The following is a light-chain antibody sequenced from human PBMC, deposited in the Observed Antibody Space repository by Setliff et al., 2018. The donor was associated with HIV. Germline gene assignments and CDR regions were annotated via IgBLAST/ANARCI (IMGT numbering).Light chain of an antibody. CDR1: SGSVSTSSY. CDR3: VLYLGSGIAI. J-gene: IGLJ2*01. V-gene: IGLV8-61*01. Sequence: QTVVTQESSFSVSPGGTVTLTCGLSSGSVSTSSYPSWYQQTPGQAPRTLIYSTNTRCSGVPDRFSGSILGNKAALTITGAQAEDESDHYCVLYLGSGIAIFGGGTKVTVL. CDR2: STN.